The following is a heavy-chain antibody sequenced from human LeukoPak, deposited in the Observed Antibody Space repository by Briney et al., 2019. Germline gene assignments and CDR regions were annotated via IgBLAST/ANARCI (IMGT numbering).Heavy chain of an antibody. J-gene: IGHJ4*02. CDR1: GFTFSSYG. CDR2: ISYDGSNK. V-gene: IGHV3-30*03. D-gene: IGHD3-22*01. Sequence: GRSLRLSCAASGFTFSSYGMHWVRQAPGKGLEWVAVISYDGSNKYYADSVKGRFTISRDNSKNTLYLQMNSLRAEDTAVYYCARDYYDSSGYPGIGYWGQGTLVTVSS. CDR3: ARDYYDSSGYPGIGY.